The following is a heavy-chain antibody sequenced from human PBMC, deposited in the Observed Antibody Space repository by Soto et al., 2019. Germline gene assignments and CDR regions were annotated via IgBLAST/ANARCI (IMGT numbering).Heavy chain of an antibody. D-gene: IGHD4-17*01. J-gene: IGHJ4*02. CDR1: GFTFSSYG. CDR2: IRSSGGST. CDR3: AKEATVKLYGTRPNFCDFES. Sequence: EVHLLESGGGLVQPGGSLRLSCAASGFTFSSYGMSWVRQAPGKGLEWVSAIRSSGGSTYYADSVKGRLTISRDNSKNTLYLQMNSLRAEDTAVYYCAKEATVKLYGTRPNFCDFESWGQGTLVTVSS. V-gene: IGHV3-23*01.